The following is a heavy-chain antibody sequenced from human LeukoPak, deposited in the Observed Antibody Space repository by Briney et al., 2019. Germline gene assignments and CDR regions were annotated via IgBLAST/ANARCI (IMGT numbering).Heavy chain of an antibody. CDR1: GFNLSYYS. CDR2: IKQDGSDK. J-gene: IGHJ5*01. Sequence: GGSLRLSCAASGFNLSYYSMSWVRQAPGKGLEWVANIKQDGSDKHYVDSVKGRFTISRDNGKNSLYLQMNSLRAEDTAVYYCARYNWLEFWGQGTLVTVSS. V-gene: IGHV3-7*01. CDR3: ARYNWLEF.